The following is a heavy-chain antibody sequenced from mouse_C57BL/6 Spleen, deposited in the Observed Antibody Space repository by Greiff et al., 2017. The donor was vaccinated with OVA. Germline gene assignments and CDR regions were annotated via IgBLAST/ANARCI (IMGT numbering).Heavy chain of an antibody. V-gene: IGHV5-17*01. CDR2: ISSGSSTI. J-gene: IGHJ4*01. CDR3: ARQLRLDAMDY. Sequence: EVKLQESGGGLVKPGGSLKLSCAASGFTFSDYGMHWVRQAPEKGLEWVAYISSGSSTIYYADTVKGRFTISRDNAKNTLFLQMTSLRSEDTAMYYCARQLRLDAMDYWGQGTSVTVSS. CDR1: GFTFSDYG. D-gene: IGHD3-2*02.